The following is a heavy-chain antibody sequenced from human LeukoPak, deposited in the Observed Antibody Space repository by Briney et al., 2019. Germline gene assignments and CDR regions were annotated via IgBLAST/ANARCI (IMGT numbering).Heavy chain of an antibody. J-gene: IGHJ3*02. V-gene: IGHV3-73*01. CDR1: GFTFSGSA. D-gene: IGHD1-26*01. CDR2: IRNKANSYAT. CDR3: TRGVTTSDAFDI. Sequence: PGGSLKLSCAASGFTFSGSAMHWVRQASGRGLEWVGRIRNKANSYATTYAASVKGRFTISRDDSKHTAYLQINSLKTEDTAVYYCTRGVTTSDAFDIGGQGTMVTVSS.